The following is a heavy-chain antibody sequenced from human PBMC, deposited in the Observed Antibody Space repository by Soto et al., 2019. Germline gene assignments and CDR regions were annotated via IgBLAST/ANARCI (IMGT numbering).Heavy chain of an antibody. CDR2: IYWNDDK. J-gene: IGHJ4*02. CDR3: AHSPWGAAPDY. CDR1: GFSVSARGVG. D-gene: IGHD3-16*01. V-gene: IGHV2-5*01. Sequence: QITLKESGPTLVKPTQTLTLTCTVSGFSVSARGVGVGWIRQPPGRALEWLGIIYWNDDKRYSPSLKSRLTITKDTSKNQVVLTMTNMDPVDTATYYCAHSPWGAAPDYWGQGTPVTVSS.